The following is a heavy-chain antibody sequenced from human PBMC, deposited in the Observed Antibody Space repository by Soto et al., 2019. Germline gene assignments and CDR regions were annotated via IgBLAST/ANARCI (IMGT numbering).Heavy chain of an antibody. CDR3: ARSGYSSGWPRYYYYGMDV. Sequence: PGGSLRLSCAASGFTFSSYEMNWVRQAPGKGLEWVSYISSSGSTIYYADSVKGRFTISRDNAKNSLYLQMNSLRAEDTAVYYCARSGYSSGWPRYYYYGMDVWGQGTTVTVSS. CDR2: ISSSGSTI. CDR1: GFTFSSYE. D-gene: IGHD6-19*01. J-gene: IGHJ6*02. V-gene: IGHV3-48*03.